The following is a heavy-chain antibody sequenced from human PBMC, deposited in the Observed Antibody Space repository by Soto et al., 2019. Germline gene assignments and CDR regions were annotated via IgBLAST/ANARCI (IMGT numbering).Heavy chain of an antibody. D-gene: IGHD2-21*01. V-gene: IGHV1-18*01. J-gene: IGHJ6*03. CDR1: GHTFTSYG. CDR3: ARGRGGDHYYHYYYMDV. CDR2: ISAYNGNT. Sequence: ASVKVSCKASGHTFTSYGISWVRQAPGQGLEWMGWISAYNGNTNYAQKLQGRVTMTTDTSTSTAYMELRSLRSDDTAVYYCARGRGGDHYYHYYYMDVWGKGTTVTVSS.